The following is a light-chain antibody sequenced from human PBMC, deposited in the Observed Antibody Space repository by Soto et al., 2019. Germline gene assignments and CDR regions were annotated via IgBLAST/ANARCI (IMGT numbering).Light chain of an antibody. CDR1: QSVSSN. CDR3: QQRSNWPPIT. J-gene: IGKJ5*01. CDR2: GAS. V-gene: IGKV3-11*01. Sequence: EIVMTQSPVTLSVSPGERATLSCRASQSVSSNLVWYQQKPGQAPRLLIYGASHRAAGIPARFSGSGFGTDFTLTISSLEPEDAAVYYCQQRSNWPPITFGQGTRLEI.